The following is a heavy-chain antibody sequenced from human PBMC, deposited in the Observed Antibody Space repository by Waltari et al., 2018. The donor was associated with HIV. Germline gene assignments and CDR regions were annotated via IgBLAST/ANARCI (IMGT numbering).Heavy chain of an antibody. V-gene: IGHV3-15*01. CDR3: TTGAEDLWRVY. CDR1: GFIFSNAW. J-gene: IGHJ4*02. CDR2: SKSKSDGGTK. D-gene: IGHD3-10*01. Sequence: EVQLVESGGGLVKPGGSLRLSCAASGFIFSNAWMGWVRQAPGKGVEWVGRSKSKSDGGTKDYAAPVKGRFTISRDDSKNTLYLQMNTLKTEDTAVYYCTTGAEDLWRVYWGQGNLVTVSS.